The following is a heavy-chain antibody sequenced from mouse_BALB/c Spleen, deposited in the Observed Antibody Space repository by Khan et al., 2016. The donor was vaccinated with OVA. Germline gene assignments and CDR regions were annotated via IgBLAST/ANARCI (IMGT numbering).Heavy chain of an antibody. J-gene: IGHJ3*01. CDR2: INPSNGYT. CDR1: GYTFTSYT. D-gene: IGHD2-14*01. V-gene: IGHV1-4*01. CDR3: VRDVAYHRNDGCFAY. Sequence: QVHVKQSGAELARPGASVKMSCKASGYTFTSYTIHWIKLRPGQGLEWIGYINPSNGYTNYNQKFKDKATLTADKSSNTAYMQLSSLTSDDSAVXYCVRDVAYHRNDGCFAYWCQGTLVTVSA.